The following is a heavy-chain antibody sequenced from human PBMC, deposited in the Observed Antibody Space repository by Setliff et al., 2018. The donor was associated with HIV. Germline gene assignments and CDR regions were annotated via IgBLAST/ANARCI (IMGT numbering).Heavy chain of an antibody. Sequence: TLSLPCAVYGAPFNGYYWAWIRQSPAKGLEWIGEIYHSGIVNYNPSLQSRVTISTDTSKNQFSLKLSSVTAADAAVYYCASRVYYYDSSGYLREEGFDPWGQGTLVTVSS. CDR3: ASRVYYYDSSGYLREEGFDP. V-gene: IGHV4-34*01. J-gene: IGHJ5*02. D-gene: IGHD3-22*01. CDR1: GAPFNGYY. CDR2: IYHSGIV.